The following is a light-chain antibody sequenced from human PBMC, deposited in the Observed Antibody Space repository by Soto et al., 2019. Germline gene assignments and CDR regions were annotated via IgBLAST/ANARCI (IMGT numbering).Light chain of an antibody. CDR3: SSYAGSNNFV. Sequence: QSALTQPPSASGSPGQSVTISCTGTSSDVGGYNYVSWYQQHPGKDPKLMIYEVSNRHSGVPDRFSGSKSGNTASLTVSGLQAEDEADYYCSSYAGSNNFVFGTGTKVTVL. J-gene: IGLJ1*01. CDR1: SSDVGGYNY. CDR2: EVS. V-gene: IGLV2-8*01.